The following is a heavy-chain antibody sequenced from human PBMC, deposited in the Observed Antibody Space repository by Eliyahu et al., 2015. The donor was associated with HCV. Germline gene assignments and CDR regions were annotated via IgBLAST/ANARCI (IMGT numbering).Heavy chain of an antibody. D-gene: IGHD3-3*01. CDR2: IFPSDSDT. CDR1: GYNFANSW. CDR3: ARHFRRPYDSTFDY. Sequence: EVQLVQSGAEVKKPGESLKISCKGSGYNFANSWIGWVRQMPGKGLEWMGIIFPSDSDTRYNPSHEGQVTISADMSISTAYLQWSSLKASDTAMYYCARHFRRPYDSTFDYWGQGTLVTVAS. V-gene: IGHV5-51*01. J-gene: IGHJ4*02.